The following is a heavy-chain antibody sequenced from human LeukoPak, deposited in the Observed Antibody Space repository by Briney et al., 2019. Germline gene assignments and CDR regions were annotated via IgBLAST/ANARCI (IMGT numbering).Heavy chain of an antibody. CDR2: IYHSGST. D-gene: IGHD4-4*01. V-gene: IGHV4-30-2*01. CDR3: ARRYDYIPSWFDP. J-gene: IGHJ5*02. Sequence: SQTLSLTCAVSGGSISSGGYSWSWIRQPPGKGLEWIGYIYHSGSTNYNPSLKSRVTISVDTSKNQFSLKLSSVTAADTAVYYCARRYDYIPSWFDPWGQGALVTVSS. CDR1: GGSISSGGYS.